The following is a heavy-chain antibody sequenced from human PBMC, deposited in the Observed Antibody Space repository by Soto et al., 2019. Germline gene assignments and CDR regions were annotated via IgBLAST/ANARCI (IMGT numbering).Heavy chain of an antibody. CDR3: AGGTGWVHDY. CDR2: IKQDGSAK. V-gene: IGHV3-7*04. D-gene: IGHD1-1*01. J-gene: IGHJ4*02. CDR1: GFTFSNYW. Sequence: EVQLVESGGGLVQPGGSLRLSCAGSGFTFSNYWMNWVRKPPGKGLEWVANIKQDGSAKNYVESVKGRFTISRDNAKNLVYLQTNSLRAEDTAVYYCAGGTGWVHDYWGQGTLVTVSS.